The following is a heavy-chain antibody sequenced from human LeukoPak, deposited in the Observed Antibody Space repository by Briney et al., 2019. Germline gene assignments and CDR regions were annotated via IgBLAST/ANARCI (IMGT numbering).Heavy chain of an antibody. D-gene: IGHD6-13*01. V-gene: IGHV3-9*01. J-gene: IGHJ2*01. CDR2: ISWNSGNM. Sequence: GRSLRLSCSPSGFMFNDYALHWVRQAPGKGLEWVSSISWNSGNMYYVDSVKGRFTISRDNAKNSLSLQMNSLKPEDTALYYCAKGPGLGAGKRYLDLWGRGTLVIVSS. CDR3: AKGPGLGAGKRYLDL. CDR1: GFMFNDYA.